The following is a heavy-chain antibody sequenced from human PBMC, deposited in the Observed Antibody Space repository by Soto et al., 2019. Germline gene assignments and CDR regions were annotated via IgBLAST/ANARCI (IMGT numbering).Heavy chain of an antibody. Sequence: GGSLRLSCAASGFTFSNAWMSWVRQAPGKGLEWVGRIKSKTDGGTTDYAAPVKGRFTISRDDSKNTLYLQMNSLKTEDTAVLYFTTVRPRDYPWLYYYYMDVWGKGTTVTVPS. CDR1: GFTFSNAW. D-gene: IGHD3-9*01. CDR3: TTVRPRDYPWLYYYYMDV. CDR2: IKSKTDGGTT. J-gene: IGHJ6*03. V-gene: IGHV3-15*01.